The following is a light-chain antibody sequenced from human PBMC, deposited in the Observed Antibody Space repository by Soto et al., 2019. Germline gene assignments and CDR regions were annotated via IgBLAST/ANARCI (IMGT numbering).Light chain of an antibody. V-gene: IGLV2-11*01. J-gene: IGLJ1*01. Sequence: QSALTQPRSVSGSPGQSVTISCTGTSSDVGRYNIVSWYQQHPGKVPKLIIYEVSKRSSGVPDRFSGSNSGNTASLIISGLQVEDEADYYCCSHAAKNPHVFGTGTKVTVL. CDR1: SSDVGRYNI. CDR2: EVS. CDR3: CSHAAKNPHV.